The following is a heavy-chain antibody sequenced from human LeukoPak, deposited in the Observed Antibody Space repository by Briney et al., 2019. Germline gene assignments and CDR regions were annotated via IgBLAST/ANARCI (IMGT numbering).Heavy chain of an antibody. V-gene: IGHV3-7*01. Sequence: GGSLRLSCAASGFRFNTYWMSWVRQAPGKGLEWVANIKQDGNEKYYADSVKGRFTISRDNGKNSLDLQMNSLRADDTAVYYCTRDTLGEGEDANYAVYYFDYWGQGTVVTVSS. CDR1: GFRFNTYW. J-gene: IGHJ4*02. D-gene: IGHD4/OR15-4a*01. CDR3: TRDTLGEGEDANYAVYYFDY. CDR2: IKQDGNEK.